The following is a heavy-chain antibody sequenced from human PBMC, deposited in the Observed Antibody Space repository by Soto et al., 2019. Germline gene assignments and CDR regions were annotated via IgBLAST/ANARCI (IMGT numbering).Heavy chain of an antibody. CDR1: GYTFTSYY. CDR3: AREDLVRDYYYGMDV. D-gene: IGHD6-13*01. V-gene: IGHV1-46*01. J-gene: IGHJ6*02. Sequence: RASVKVSCKASGYTFTSYYMRWVRQAPGQGLEWMGIINPSGGSTSYAQKFQGRVTMTRDTSTSTVYMELSSLRSEDTAVYYCAREDLVRDYYYGMDVWGQGTTVTVSS. CDR2: INPSGGST.